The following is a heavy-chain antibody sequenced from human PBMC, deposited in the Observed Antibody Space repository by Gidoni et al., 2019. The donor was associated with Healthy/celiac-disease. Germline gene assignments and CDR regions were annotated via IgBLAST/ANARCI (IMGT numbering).Heavy chain of an antibody. CDR1: GFTFSSYE. J-gene: IGHJ4*02. CDR3: ARELHDYGDYEGGNFDY. D-gene: IGHD4-17*01. CDR2: ISSSGSTI. Sequence: EVQLVESGGGLVQPGGSLRLSCAASGFTFSSYEMNWVRQAPGKGLEWVSYISSSGSTIYYADSVKGRFTISRDNAKNSLYLQMNSLRAEDTAVYYCARELHDYGDYEGGNFDYWGQGTLVTVSS. V-gene: IGHV3-48*03.